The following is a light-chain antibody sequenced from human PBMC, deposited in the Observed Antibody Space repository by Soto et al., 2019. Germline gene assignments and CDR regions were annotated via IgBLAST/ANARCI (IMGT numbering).Light chain of an antibody. CDR3: QQYCSSWT. CDR2: GAS. J-gene: IGKJ1*01. V-gene: IGKV3-20*01. Sequence: EIVLTQSPGTLSLCPGERATLSCRTSQSVSSSYLAWYQQKPGQAPRLLIYGASSRATGIPDRFSGSGSGTDFTLTISRLEPEDFAVYYCQQYCSSWTFGQGTKVAIK. CDR1: QSVSSSY.